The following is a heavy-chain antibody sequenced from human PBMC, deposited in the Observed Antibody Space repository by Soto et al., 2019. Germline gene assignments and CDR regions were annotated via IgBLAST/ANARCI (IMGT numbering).Heavy chain of an antibody. CDR3: ARAVGSGNSGYFQS. CDR1: GFSLSSSGVG. Sequence: QITWKESGRTLVKPTQPLTLTCTFSGFSLSSSGVGVGWIRQPPVKALEWLAVIYWDDDKRCSPSLKSRLTITKDTSKNQVVLTLTNVDPVDTARYYCARAVGSGNSGYFQSWGQGALVTVSS. D-gene: IGHD3-3*01. CDR2: IYWDDDK. J-gene: IGHJ1*01. V-gene: IGHV2-5*02.